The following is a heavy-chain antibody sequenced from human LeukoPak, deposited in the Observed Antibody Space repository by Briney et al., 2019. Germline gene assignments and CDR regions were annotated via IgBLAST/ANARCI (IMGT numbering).Heavy chain of an antibody. J-gene: IGHJ1*01. V-gene: IGHV3-7*05. Sequence: GGSLRLSCTASGFTFSNYWMSWVRQTPEKGLEWVANIKQDGSETVYVDSVKGRFTISRDSSQNTLHLQMNSLRAEDTAVYYCAKGFSGSCYSNFQHWGQGTLVTVSS. CDR1: GFTFSNYW. CDR3: AKGFSGSCYSNFQH. CDR2: IKQDGSET. D-gene: IGHD2-15*01.